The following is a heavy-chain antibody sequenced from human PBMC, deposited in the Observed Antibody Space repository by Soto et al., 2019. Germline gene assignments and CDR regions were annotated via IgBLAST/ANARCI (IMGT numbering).Heavy chain of an antibody. Sequence: GESLKISCAASGFIFRTYAMSWVRQAPGKGLEWVAGISGDGGTQYYADSVKGRFTISRDNSKNTLYLQMNSLRAEDTAVYYCARDRGDFWSGYRNWFDPWGQGTLVTVSS. CDR1: GFIFRTYA. V-gene: IGHV3-23*01. J-gene: IGHJ5*02. CDR3: ARDRGDFWSGYRNWFDP. CDR2: ISGDGGTQ. D-gene: IGHD3-3*01.